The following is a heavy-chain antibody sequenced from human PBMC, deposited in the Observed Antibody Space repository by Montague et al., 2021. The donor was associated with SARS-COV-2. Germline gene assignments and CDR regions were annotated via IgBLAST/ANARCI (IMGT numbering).Heavy chain of an antibody. CDR2: VDHRGSS. CDR1: GGSFSDYY. J-gene: IGHJ3*02. D-gene: IGHD3-16*02. V-gene: IGHV4-34*01. Sequence: SEALSLTCAVYGGSFSDYYWTWIRQAPGKGLEWIGEVDHRGSSSYNPSLQSRLTISVDRSKNQFSLRLTSVTAADTAVYYCARGQVTVFRVLIMLPAAGPLDSWGLGTKVTVSS. CDR3: ARGQVTVFRVLIMLPAAGPLDS.